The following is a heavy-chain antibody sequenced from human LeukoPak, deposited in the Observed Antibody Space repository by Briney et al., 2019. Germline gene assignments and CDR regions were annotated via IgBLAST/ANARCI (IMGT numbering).Heavy chain of an antibody. CDR2: IYYSGST. D-gene: IGHD2-21*02. J-gene: IGHJ3*02. CDR1: GGSISSYY. CDR3: ARWGPLYCGGDCYDHWAFDI. Sequence: SETPSLTCTVSGGSISSYYWSWIRQPPGKGLEWIGYIYYSGSTNYNPSLKSRVTISVDTSKNQFSLKLSSVTAADTAVYYCARWGPLYCGGDCYDHWAFDIWGQGTMVTVSS. V-gene: IGHV4-59*08.